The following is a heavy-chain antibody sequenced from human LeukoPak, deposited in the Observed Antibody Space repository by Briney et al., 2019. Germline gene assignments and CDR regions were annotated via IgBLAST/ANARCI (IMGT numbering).Heavy chain of an antibody. D-gene: IGHD3/OR15-3a*01. CDR2: ISSSSSYI. CDR1: GFTFSSYS. Sequence: GGSLRPSCAASGFTFSSYSMNWVRQAPGKGLGLVSSISSSSSYIYYADSVKGRFTISRDDAKNSLYLQMNSLRAEDTAVYYCASPKVAEGLVYYYYGMDVWGQGTTVTVSS. V-gene: IGHV3-21*01. J-gene: IGHJ6*02. CDR3: ASPKVAEGLVYYYYGMDV.